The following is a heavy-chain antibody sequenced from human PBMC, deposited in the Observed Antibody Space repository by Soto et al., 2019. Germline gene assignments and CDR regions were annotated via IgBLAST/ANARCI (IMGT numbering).Heavy chain of an antibody. V-gene: IGHV1-69*01. CDR2: IIPMSGIPRGMGGTSPFFDST. J-gene: IGHJ6*02. D-gene: IGHD2-15*01. CDR1: GGTFSNCA. CDR3: AREETWMEMCRATGPMPRQCYYGMAV. Sequence: QVHLVQSGAEVKKPGSSVKVSCKTSGGTFSNCAINWVRQAPGPGLEWMGGIIPMSGIPRGMGGTSPFFDSTNMARQLQCKATMSAHDSPRTDSMELSSVASEATAVYYGAREETWMEMCRATGPMPRQCYYGMAVGCQGTTVTV.